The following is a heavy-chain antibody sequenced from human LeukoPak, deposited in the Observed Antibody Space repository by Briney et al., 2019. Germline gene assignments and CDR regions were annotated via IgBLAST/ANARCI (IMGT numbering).Heavy chain of an antibody. D-gene: IGHD3-9*01. CDR1: GYTFTSYG. CDR2: ISAYNGNT. J-gene: IGHJ6*02. V-gene: IGHV1-18*01. CDR3: ARTGYDILTGRYYYYGMDV. Sequence: ASVKVSCKASGYTFTSYGISWVRQAPGHGLEWMGWISAYNGNTNYAQKLQGRVTMTTDTSTSTAYMELRSLRSDDTAVYYCARTGYDILTGRYYYYGMDVWGQGTTVTVSS.